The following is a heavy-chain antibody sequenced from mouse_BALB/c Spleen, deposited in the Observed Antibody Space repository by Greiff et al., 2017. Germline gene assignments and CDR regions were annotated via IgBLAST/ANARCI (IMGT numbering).Heavy chain of an antibody. CDR2: ISSGSSTI. CDR3: ARWVPYAMDY. CDR1: GFTFSSFG. D-gene: IGHD2-14*01. J-gene: IGHJ4*01. Sequence: EVNVVESGGGLVKPGGSRKLSCAASGFTFSSFGMHWVRQAPEKGLEWVAYISSGSSTIYYADTVKGRFTISRDNPKNTLFLQMTSLRSEDTAMYYCARWVPYAMDYWGQGTSVTVSS. V-gene: IGHV5-17*02.